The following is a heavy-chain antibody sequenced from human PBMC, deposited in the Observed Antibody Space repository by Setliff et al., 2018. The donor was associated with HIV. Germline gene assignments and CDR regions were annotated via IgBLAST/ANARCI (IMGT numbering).Heavy chain of an antibody. V-gene: IGHV4-59*01. CDR3: ARGIAVAGPYFDY. J-gene: IGHJ4*02. CDR2: IYYSGSS. Sequence: LSLTCTVSGGSISSYYWSWIRQPPGKGLEWIGCIYYSGSSKNTPSLKSRVTISVDTPKNEFSLKLSSMTAADTAVYYCARGIAVAGPYFDYWGQGTLVTVSS. D-gene: IGHD6-19*01. CDR1: GGSISSYY.